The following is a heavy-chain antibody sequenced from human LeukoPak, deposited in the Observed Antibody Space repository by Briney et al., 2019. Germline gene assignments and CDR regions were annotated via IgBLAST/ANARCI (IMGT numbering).Heavy chain of an antibody. J-gene: IGHJ6*03. D-gene: IGHD4/OR15-4a*01. Sequence: SVKVSCKASGGTFSSYAISWVRQAPGQGLEWMGGIIPIFGTANYAQKFQGRVTITADESTSTAYMELSSLRSEDTAVYYCARVETSRGAAHVYYMDVWRKGTTVTVSS. CDR1: GGTFSSYA. CDR3: ARVETSRGAAHVYYMDV. V-gene: IGHV1-69*01. CDR2: IIPIFGTA.